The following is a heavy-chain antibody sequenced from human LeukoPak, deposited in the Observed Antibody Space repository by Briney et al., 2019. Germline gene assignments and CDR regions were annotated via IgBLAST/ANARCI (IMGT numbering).Heavy chain of an antibody. D-gene: IGHD3-22*01. V-gene: IGHV1-18*01. CDR1: GYTFTSYG. Sequence: ASVEVSCKASGYTFTSYGISWVRQAPGQGLEWMGWISAYNGNTNYAQKLQGRVTMTTDTSTSTAYMELRSLRSDDTAVYYCARFSLDYYGSSGYYMLVDYWGQGTLVTVSS. J-gene: IGHJ4*02. CDR3: ARFSLDYYGSSGYYMLVDY. CDR2: ISAYNGNT.